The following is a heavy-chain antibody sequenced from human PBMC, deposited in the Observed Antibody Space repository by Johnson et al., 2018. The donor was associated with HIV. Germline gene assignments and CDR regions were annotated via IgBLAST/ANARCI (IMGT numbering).Heavy chain of an antibody. CDR2: ISYDGSNK. J-gene: IGHJ3*02. D-gene: IGHD2-2*01. CDR1: GFTFSTYA. V-gene: IGHV3-30-3*01. Sequence: QVQLMESGGGVVQPGRSLRLSCAASGFTFSTYAMHWVRQAPGKGLEWVAVISYDGSNKYYADSVKGRFTISRDNSKNTLYLQMNSLRAGDTAVYYCARGLGPADAFDIWGQGTMVTVSS. CDR3: ARGLGPADAFDI.